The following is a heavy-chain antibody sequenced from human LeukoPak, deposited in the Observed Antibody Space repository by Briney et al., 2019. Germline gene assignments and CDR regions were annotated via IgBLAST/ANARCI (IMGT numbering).Heavy chain of an antibody. J-gene: IGHJ4*02. CDR1: GFTFSSYW. D-gene: IGHD6-6*01. CDR3: ARDQEDSSNDY. CDR2: IKQDGSEK. V-gene: IGHV3-7*01. Sequence: GGSLRLSCAASGFTFSSYWMSWVRQAPGKGLEWVANIKQDGSEKYYVDSVKGRFTISRDNAKNSLCLQMNSLRAEDTAVYYCARDQEDSSNDYWGQGTLVTVSS.